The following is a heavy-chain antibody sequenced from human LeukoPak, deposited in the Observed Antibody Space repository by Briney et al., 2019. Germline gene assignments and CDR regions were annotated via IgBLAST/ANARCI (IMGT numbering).Heavy chain of an antibody. Sequence: SETLSLTCAVYGGSFSGYYWSWIRQPPGKGLERIGEINHSGSTNYNPSLKSRVTISVDTSKNQFSLKLSSVTAADTAVYYCARVEMATIDAFEIWGQGTMVTVSS. J-gene: IGHJ3*02. CDR3: ARVEMATIDAFEI. V-gene: IGHV4-34*01. D-gene: IGHD5-12*01. CDR2: INHSGST. CDR1: GGSFSGYY.